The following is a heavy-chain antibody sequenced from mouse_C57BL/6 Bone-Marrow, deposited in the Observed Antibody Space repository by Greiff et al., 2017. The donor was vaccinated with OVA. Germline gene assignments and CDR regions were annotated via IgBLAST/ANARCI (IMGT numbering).Heavy chain of an antibody. D-gene: IGHD1-1*01. Sequence: QVQLQQPGAELVKPGASVKMSCKASGYTFTSYWITWVKQRPGQGLEWIGDIYPGSGSTKYNEKFKSKATLTVDTSSSTAYMQLSSLTSEDAAVYYCARNYGSYWYFDVWGTGTTVTVSS. CDR2: IYPGSGST. J-gene: IGHJ1*03. V-gene: IGHV1-55*01. CDR1: GYTFTSYW. CDR3: ARNYGSYWYFDV.